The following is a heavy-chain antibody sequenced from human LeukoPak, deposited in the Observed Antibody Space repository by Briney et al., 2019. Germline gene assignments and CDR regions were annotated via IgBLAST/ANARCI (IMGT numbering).Heavy chain of an antibody. CDR1: GFTFSEFA. CDR2: ITSSSSSM. J-gene: IGHJ4*02. V-gene: IGHV3-48*04. CDR3: GRVSGSYGDSAY. Sequence: GGSLRLSCVASGFTFSEFAMNWVRQAPGKGLEWISYITSSSSSMYYADSVKGRFTISRDNAKNSLYLQMNSLRAEDTAVYHCGRVSGSYGDSAYWGQGTLVTVSS. D-gene: IGHD1-26*01.